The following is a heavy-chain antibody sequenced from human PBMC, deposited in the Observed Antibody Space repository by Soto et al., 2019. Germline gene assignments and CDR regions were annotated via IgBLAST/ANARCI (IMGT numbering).Heavy chain of an antibody. V-gene: IGHV3-23*01. CDR2: ISVSVGST. Sequence: EVQLLQSGGGLVQPGGSLTLSCGVSGFPFAPSTMSWVRQAPGKGLEWVSTISVSVGSTYSADSVQGRFTVSSNISANTLFLRITSLTPDDTAVYFCATRDVTHSTSNAYSDDHWGRGVLVTVSS. CDR3: ATRDVTHSTSNAYSDDH. D-gene: IGHD2-15*01. CDR1: GFPFAPST. J-gene: IGHJ4*02.